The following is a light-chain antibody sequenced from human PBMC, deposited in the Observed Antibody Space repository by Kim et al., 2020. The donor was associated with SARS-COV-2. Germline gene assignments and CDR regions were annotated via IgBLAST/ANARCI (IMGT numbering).Light chain of an antibody. CDR1: QNIKSN. CDR3: QQYNDWPRT. Sequence: EIVMTQSPATLSVSPGDRATLSCRASQNIKSNLAWYQHKPGQAPRLVIRAASNRASGIPARFSGSGSGTDFTLTISSLQSEDFAIYYCQQYNDWPRTFGLGTKVDIK. J-gene: IGKJ1*01. V-gene: IGKV3-15*01. CDR2: AAS.